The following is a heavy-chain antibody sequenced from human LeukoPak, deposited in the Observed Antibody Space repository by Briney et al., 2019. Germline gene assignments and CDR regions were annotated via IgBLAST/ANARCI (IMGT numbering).Heavy chain of an antibody. D-gene: IGHD6-13*01. V-gene: IGHV4-34*01. CDR3: ARDHDSSSWYSDY. CDR2: INHSGST. CDR1: GGSFSGYY. Sequence: KPSETLSLTCAVYGGSFSGYYWSWIRQPPGKGLEWIGEINHSGSTNYNPSLKSRVTISVDTSKNQFSLKLSSVTAADTAVYYCARDHDSSSWYSDYWGQGTLVTVSS. J-gene: IGHJ4*02.